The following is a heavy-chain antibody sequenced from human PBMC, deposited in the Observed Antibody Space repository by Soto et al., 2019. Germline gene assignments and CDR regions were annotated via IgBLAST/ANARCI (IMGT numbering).Heavy chain of an antibody. CDR2: IIPIFGTA. J-gene: IGHJ6*02. CDR1: GGTFSIYA. Sequence: ASVKVSCKASGGTFSIYAISWVRQAPRQGLEWMGGIIPIFGTANYAQKFQGRVTITADESTSTAYMELSGLRSEDTAVYYCARARTSIAARPGKTTKYYYYGIDVWGQGTTVTVSS. D-gene: IGHD6-6*01. V-gene: IGHV1-69*13. CDR3: ARARTSIAARPGKTTKYYYYGIDV.